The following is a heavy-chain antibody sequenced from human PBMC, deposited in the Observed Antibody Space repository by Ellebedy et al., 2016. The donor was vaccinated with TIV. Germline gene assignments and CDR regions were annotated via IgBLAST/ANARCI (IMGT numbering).Heavy chain of an antibody. CDR2: INQDGSEI. CDR1: GFTFGSYW. CDR3: ARGGSDAFDI. V-gene: IGHV3-7*01. Sequence: GESLKISXAASGFTFGSYWMNWVRQAPGKGLEWVANINQDGSEIHSLDSVKGRFTISRDNVKNSVYLQMNSLRAEDTAVYYCARGGSDAFDIWGQGTRVTVSS. J-gene: IGHJ3*02.